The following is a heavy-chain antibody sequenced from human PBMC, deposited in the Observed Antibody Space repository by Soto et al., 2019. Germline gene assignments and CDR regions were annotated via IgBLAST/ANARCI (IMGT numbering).Heavy chain of an antibody. CDR1: GYSFTSYC. Sequence: GESLKISCKGSGYSFTSYCIGLVLQMPGKGLEWMGIIYPGDSDTRYSPSFQGQVTISADKSISTAYLQWTSLKASDTAMYYCARHPYSSGWTYFDIWGQGTMVTVSS. CDR3: ARHPYSSGWTYFDI. CDR2: IYPGDSDT. V-gene: IGHV5-51*01. J-gene: IGHJ3*02. D-gene: IGHD6-19*01.